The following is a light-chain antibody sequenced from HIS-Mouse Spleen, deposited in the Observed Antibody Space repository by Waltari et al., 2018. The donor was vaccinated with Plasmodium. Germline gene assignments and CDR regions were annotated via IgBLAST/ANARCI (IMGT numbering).Light chain of an antibody. CDR1: QSVSSN. V-gene: IGKV3-15*01. CDR2: GAS. CDR3: QQYNNWSFT. Sequence: EIVMTQSPATLSVSPGERATLSCRASQSVSSNLAWYQQKPGQAPRLLIYGASTRATGIPARFSGRGSGTEFTLTISSLQSEDVAVYYCQQYNNWSFTFGPGTKVDIK. J-gene: IGKJ3*01.